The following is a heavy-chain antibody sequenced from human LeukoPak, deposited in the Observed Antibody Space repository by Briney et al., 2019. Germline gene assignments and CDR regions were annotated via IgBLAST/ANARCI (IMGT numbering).Heavy chain of an antibody. CDR1: GYTFTSYY. D-gene: IGHD4-17*01. CDR3: ARDAPTDYGDYVGDY. Sequence: ASVKVSXKASGYTFTSYYMHWMRQAPGQGLEWMGIINPSGGSTSYAQKFQGRVTMTRDTSTSTVYMELSSLRSEDTAVYYCARDAPTDYGDYVGDYWGQGTLVTVSS. J-gene: IGHJ4*02. CDR2: INPSGGST. V-gene: IGHV1-46*01.